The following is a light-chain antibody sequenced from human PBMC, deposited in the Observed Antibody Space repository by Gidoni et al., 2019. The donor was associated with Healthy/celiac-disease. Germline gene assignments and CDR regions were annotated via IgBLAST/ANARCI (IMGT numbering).Light chain of an antibody. CDR1: QSVLYSSNNNNY. V-gene: IGKV4-1*01. CDR2: WAS. J-gene: IGKJ1*01. Sequence: DIVMTQSPDTLAVSLGERATSNCKSSQSVLYSSNNNNYLAWYQQKPGQPPKLLIYWASTRESGVPDRFSGSGSGTDFTLTISSLQAEDVAVYYCQQYYSTPPTFGQGTKVEIK. CDR3: QQYYSTPPT.